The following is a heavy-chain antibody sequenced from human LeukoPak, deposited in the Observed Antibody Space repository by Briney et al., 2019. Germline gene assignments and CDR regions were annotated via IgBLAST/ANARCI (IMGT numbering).Heavy chain of an antibody. Sequence: XRQAPGQGLEWMGWISAYNGNTNYAQKLQGRVTMTTDTYTSTAYMELRSLRSDDTAVYYCARDQGPRGYCSSTSCSSLGYWGQGTLVTVSS. V-gene: IGHV1-18*01. J-gene: IGHJ4*02. CDR3: ARDQGPRGYCSSTSCSSLGY. CDR2: ISAYNGNT. D-gene: IGHD2-2*01.